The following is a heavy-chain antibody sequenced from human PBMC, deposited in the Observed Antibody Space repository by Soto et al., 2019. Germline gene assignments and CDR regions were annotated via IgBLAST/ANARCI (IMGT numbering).Heavy chain of an antibody. D-gene: IGHD3-16*01. CDR1: GFTFSSYW. Sequence: GGSLRLSCAASGFTFSSYWMHWVRQAPGKGLVWVSRINSDGSSTSYADSVKGRFTISRDNAKNTLYLQMNSLRAEDTAVYYCARDGEYYDYIWGMGYWGQGTLVTVSS. J-gene: IGHJ4*02. CDR2: INSDGSST. CDR3: ARDGEYYDYIWGMGY. V-gene: IGHV3-74*01.